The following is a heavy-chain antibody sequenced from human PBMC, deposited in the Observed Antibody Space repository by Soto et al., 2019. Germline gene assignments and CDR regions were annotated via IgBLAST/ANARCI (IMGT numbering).Heavy chain of an antibody. J-gene: IGHJ6*02. CDR3: ARELWVEPELYYYGMDV. CDR1: GDSRGGAECC. Sequence: SETLSLTCTVSGDSRGGAECCGGGIRQTPGKGLEWIGHIFYSGTTYYNPSLKSRLTISVGTSKNHFSLRLTSVTAADTAVYYGARELWVEPELYYYGMDVWGQGTTVTVSS. CDR2: IFYSGTT. D-gene: IGHD1-1*01. V-gene: IGHV4-30-4*01.